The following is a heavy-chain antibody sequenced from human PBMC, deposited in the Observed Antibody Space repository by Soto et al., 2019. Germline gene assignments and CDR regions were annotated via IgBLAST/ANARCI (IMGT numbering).Heavy chain of an antibody. V-gene: IGHV4-30-2*01. J-gene: IGHJ5*02. CDR3: ASSKYHVVARSVWFDP. CDR2: MYHSGNT. CDR1: VVSITSGGYS. D-gene: IGHD2-21*01. Sequence: SETLSLTCAFSVVSITSGGYSCGWIRQPPWRGLEWIGYMYHSGNTYYNPSLKGRVTISLDHSRNQFSLRLNSVTAADTAVYFCASSKYHVVARSVWFDPWGQGTLVTVSS.